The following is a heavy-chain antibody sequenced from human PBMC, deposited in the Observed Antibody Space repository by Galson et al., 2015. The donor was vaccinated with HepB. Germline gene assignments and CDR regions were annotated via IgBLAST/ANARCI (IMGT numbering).Heavy chain of an antibody. V-gene: IGHV5-51*01. CDR3: ARVVTTEYYFDY. CDR1: GSSFTRYW. D-gene: IGHD2-21*02. Sequence: QSGAEVKKPGESLKISCKGSGSSFTRYWIAWVRQMPGKGLEWMGVIYPGDSETRYSPSFQGQVTISADKSITTAYLEWSSLKASDTAMYYCARVVTTEYYFDYWGQGTLVTVSS. CDR2: IYPGDSET. J-gene: IGHJ4*02.